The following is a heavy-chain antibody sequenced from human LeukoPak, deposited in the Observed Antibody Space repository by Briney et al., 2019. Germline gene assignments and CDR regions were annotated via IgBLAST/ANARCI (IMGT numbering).Heavy chain of an antibody. CDR1: GFTFSSYS. CDR2: ISSSSTYI. V-gene: IGHV3-21*05. D-gene: IGHD6-19*01. J-gene: IGHJ4*02. Sequence: GGSLRLSCAASGFTFSSYSMNWVRQAPGKGLEWVSYISSSSTYISYADSVKGRFTISRDNAKNSLYLQMNSLRAEDTAVYYCARGKYSSGWFDYWGQGTLVTVSS. CDR3: ARGKYSSGWFDY.